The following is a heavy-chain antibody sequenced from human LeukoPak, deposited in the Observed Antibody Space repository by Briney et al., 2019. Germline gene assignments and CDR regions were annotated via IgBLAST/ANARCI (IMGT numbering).Heavy chain of an antibody. CDR1: GGSISSGSYY. J-gene: IGHJ4*02. CDR3: ARVARYCSGGSCYDAKDY. Sequence: SETLSLTCTVSGGSISSGSYYWSWIRQPAGKGLEWIGRIFTSGSTNYNPSLKSRVTISVDTSKNQFSLKLSSVTAADTAVYYCARVARYCSGGSCYDAKDYWGQGTLVTVSS. V-gene: IGHV4-61*02. CDR2: IFTSGST. D-gene: IGHD2-15*01.